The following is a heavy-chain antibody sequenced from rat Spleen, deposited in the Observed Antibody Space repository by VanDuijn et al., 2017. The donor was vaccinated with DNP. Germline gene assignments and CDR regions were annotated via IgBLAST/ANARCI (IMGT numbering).Heavy chain of an antibody. J-gene: IGHJ1*01. CDR3: ARRRLPYWYFDF. CDR2: IYTGSGGT. V-gene: IGHV1-43*01. CDR1: GYTFTTYY. D-gene: IGHD1-4*01. Sequence: QIQLRQSGAEPAKPGSSVKISCKASGYTFTTYYMTWIKQTTGQGLEYIGHIYTGSGGTNYNEKFRGKATLTVDTSSSTAFMQLSSLTPDDSAVYYCARRRLPYWYFDFWGPGTMVTVSS.